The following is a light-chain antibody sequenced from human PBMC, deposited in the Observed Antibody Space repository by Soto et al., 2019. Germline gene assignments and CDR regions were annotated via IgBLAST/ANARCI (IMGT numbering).Light chain of an antibody. Sequence: DIQMTQSPSSLSASVGDTVAITCRASQTITFYLNWYQQEPGKPPKLLIYGANTLQGGVPSRFSAGGSGTDFTLTINNLQPEDFATYYWQQTYTLPFTFGQGTKLQIK. CDR2: GAN. CDR1: QTITFY. V-gene: IGKV1-39*01. J-gene: IGKJ2*01. CDR3: QQTYTLPFT.